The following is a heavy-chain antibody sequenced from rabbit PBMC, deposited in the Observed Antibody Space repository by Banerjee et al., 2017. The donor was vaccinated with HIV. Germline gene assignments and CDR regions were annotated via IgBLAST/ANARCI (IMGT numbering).Heavy chain of an antibody. J-gene: IGHJ4*01. Sequence: GGDGSTYYASWAKGRFTISKTSSTTVTLQMTSLTAADTATYFCARDERDAAHGGYAYALWGPGTLVTVS. CDR3: ARDERDAAHGGYAYAL. D-gene: IGHD6-1*01. V-gene: IGHV1S40*01. CDR2: GGDGST.